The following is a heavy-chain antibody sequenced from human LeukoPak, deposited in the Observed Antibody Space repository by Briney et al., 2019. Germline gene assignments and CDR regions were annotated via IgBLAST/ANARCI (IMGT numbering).Heavy chain of an antibody. J-gene: IGHJ4*02. Sequence: GGSLRLSCAASGFTVSSNYMSWVRQAPGKVLEWVSVIYSGGSTYYADSVKGRFTISRDNSKNTLYLQMNSLRAEDTAVYYCARATTAAAADFDYWGQGTLVTVSS. CDR2: IYSGGST. V-gene: IGHV3-53*01. D-gene: IGHD6-13*01. CDR1: GFTVSSNY. CDR3: ARATTAAAADFDY.